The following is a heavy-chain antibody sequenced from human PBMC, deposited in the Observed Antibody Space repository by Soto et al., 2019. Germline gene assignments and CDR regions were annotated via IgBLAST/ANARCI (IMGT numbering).Heavy chain of an antibody. CDR2: IYYSGST. Sequence: PSETLSLTCTVSGGSVSSGSYYWSWIRQPPGKGLEWIGYIYYSGSTNYNPSLKSRVTISVDTSKNQFSLKLSSVTAADTAVYYCTSSSGWYSSAFDIWGQGTMVTVSS. J-gene: IGHJ3*02. V-gene: IGHV4-61*01. CDR1: GGSVSSGSYY. CDR3: TSSSGWYSSAFDI. D-gene: IGHD6-19*01.